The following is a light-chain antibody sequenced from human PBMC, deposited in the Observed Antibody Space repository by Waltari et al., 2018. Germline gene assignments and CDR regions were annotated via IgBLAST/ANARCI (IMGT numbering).Light chain of an antibody. Sequence: EIVMTQSPATLSVSPGERATLSCRASQSVSSNLAWYQQKPGQAPRLLIYGASTRATGIPARFSGSGSGTEFTLTISSLQSEDVAVYYCHQHYTTPWTFGQGTQVEL. J-gene: IGKJ1*01. V-gene: IGKV3-15*01. CDR3: HQHYTTPWT. CDR2: GAS. CDR1: QSVSSN.